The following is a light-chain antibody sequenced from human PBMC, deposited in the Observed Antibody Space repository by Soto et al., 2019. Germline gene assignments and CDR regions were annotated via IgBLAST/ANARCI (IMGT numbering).Light chain of an antibody. J-gene: IGKJ4*01. CDR1: QIVSTTY. CDR3: QQFSSYPLT. Sequence: EIVLTQSPGTLSLSPGERATLSCRASQIVSTTYLAWYQQKPGQAPRLLIYGSSSRAPGIPDRFSGSGSGTDFTLTISRLEPEDFAVYYCQQFSSYPLTFGGGTKVEIK. CDR2: GSS. V-gene: IGKV3-20*01.